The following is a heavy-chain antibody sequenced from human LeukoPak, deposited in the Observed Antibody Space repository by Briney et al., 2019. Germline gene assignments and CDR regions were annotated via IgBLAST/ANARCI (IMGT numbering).Heavy chain of an antibody. CDR2: IYHSGST. CDR1: GGSISSGGYS. J-gene: IGHJ4*02. V-gene: IGHV4-30-2*01. D-gene: IGHD4-4*01. CDR3: ARRGLYSRHAFDY. Sequence: PSETLSLTCAASGGSISSGGYSWSWIRQPPGKGLEWIGYIYHSGSTYYNPSLKSRVTISVDRSKNQFSLKLSSVTAADTAVYYCARRGLYSRHAFDYWGQGTLVTVSS.